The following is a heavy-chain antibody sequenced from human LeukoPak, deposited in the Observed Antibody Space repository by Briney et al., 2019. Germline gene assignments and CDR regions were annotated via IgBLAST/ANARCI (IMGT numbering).Heavy chain of an antibody. CDR1: GXTVSSYE. D-gene: IGHD3-3*01. CDR2: ISSSGSTI. Sequence: GGSLRLSCAASGXTVSSYEMNWVRQAPGKGLEWVSYISSSGSTIYYADSVKGRFTISRDNAKNSLYLQMNSLRAEDTAVYYCARERNDFWSGYYTYYFDYWGQGTLVTVSS. V-gene: IGHV3-48*03. CDR3: ARERNDFWSGYYTYYFDY. J-gene: IGHJ4*02.